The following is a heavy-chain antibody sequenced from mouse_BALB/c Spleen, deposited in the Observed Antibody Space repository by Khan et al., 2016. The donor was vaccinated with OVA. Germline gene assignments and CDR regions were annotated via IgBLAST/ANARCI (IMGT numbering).Heavy chain of an antibody. J-gene: IGHJ3*01. D-gene: IGHD1-1*01. Sequence: EVQLVESGGDLVKPGGSLKLSCAASGFTFSTYGMSWVRQTPDKRLEWVATISSGGSYTYYPDNVKGRFTISRDNAKTTLYLQMSSLKSEDTAMYYGARRAYYYNSEGFAYWGQGTLVTVSA. CDR3: ARRAYYYNSEGFAY. CDR1: GFTFSTYG. V-gene: IGHV5-6*01. CDR2: ISSGGSYT.